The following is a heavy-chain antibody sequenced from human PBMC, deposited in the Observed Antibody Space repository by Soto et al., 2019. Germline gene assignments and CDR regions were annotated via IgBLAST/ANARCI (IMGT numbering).Heavy chain of an antibody. CDR1: GGTFSSYA. D-gene: IGHD6-13*01. J-gene: IGHJ6*02. V-gene: IGHV1-69*01. Sequence: QVQLVQSGAEVKKPGSSVKVSCKASGGTFSSYAISWVRQAPGQGLEWMGGIIPIFGTANYAQKFQGRVMITADESTSTAYMELRSLRSEDTAVYYCARVIAAAGTPVYYYYGMDVWGQGTTVTVSS. CDR3: ARVIAAAGTPVYYYYGMDV. CDR2: IIPIFGTA.